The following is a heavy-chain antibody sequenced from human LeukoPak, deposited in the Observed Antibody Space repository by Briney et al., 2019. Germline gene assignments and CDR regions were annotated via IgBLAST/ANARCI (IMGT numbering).Heavy chain of an antibody. CDR2: IFYSGST. V-gene: IGHV4-39*01. D-gene: IGHD6-19*01. CDR3: ARYSGMTVAGTVYYGMDV. CDR1: GGSISSSSYY. J-gene: IGHJ6*02. Sequence: SETLSLTCTVSGGSISSSSYYWGWIRQPPGKGLEWIGSIFYSGSTYYNPSLQSRVTISVDTSKNQFSLKLSSVTAADTAVYYCARYSGMTVAGTVYYGMDVWGQGTTVTVS.